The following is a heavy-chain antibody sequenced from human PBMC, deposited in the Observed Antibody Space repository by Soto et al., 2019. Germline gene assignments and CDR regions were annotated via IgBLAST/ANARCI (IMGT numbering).Heavy chain of an antibody. V-gene: IGHV3-48*03. CDR3: ARTYYYDSSGLEAFDI. J-gene: IGHJ3*02. CDR2: ISSSGSTI. D-gene: IGHD3-22*01. Sequence: PGGSLRLSCAASGFTFSSYEMNWVRQAPGKGLEWVSYISSSGSTIYYADSVKGRFTISRDNAKNSLYLQMNSLRDEDTAVYYCARTYYYDSSGLEAFDIWGQGTMVTVSS. CDR1: GFTFSSYE.